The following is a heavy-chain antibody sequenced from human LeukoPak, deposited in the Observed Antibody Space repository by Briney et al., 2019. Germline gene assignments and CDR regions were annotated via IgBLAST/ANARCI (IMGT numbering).Heavy chain of an antibody. D-gene: IGHD3-22*01. CDR3: AREYYYDSRGSRGFDY. CDR1: GGSFSGYY. J-gene: IGHJ4*02. CDR2: INPSGSI. V-gene: IGHV4-34*01. Sequence: SETLSLTCAVYGGSFSGYYWSWIRQPPGKGLEWIGEINPSGSISYKSSLKSRVTISVDTSKNQFSLKLSSVTAADTAVYYCAREYYYDSRGSRGFDYWGQGTLVTVSS.